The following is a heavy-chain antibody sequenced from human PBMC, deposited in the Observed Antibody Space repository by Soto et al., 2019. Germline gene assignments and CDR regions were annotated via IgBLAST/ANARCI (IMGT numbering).Heavy chain of an antibody. CDR1: GFTFNSYN. Sequence: PGWSLRLSCAASGFTFNSYNMRWVRQAPGKGLEWVSFISSSSSSIYYADSVKGRFTISRDNAKKSLYLQMYSLRAEDTAVYHCARDYSALREPDQSFQYWGKGILVYASS. J-gene: IGHJ1*01. D-gene: IGHD1-26*01. V-gene: IGHV3-21*01. CDR3: ARDYSALREPDQSFQY. CDR2: ISSSSSSI.